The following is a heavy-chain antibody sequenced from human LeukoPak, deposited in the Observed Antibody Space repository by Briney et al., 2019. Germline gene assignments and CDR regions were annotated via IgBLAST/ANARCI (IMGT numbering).Heavy chain of an antibody. D-gene: IGHD1-14*01. J-gene: IGHJ4*02. CDR2: ISPDGRAT. Sequence: PGGSLRLSCAASGFIFSYYSMHWVRQAPGKGLEYGSVISPDGRATYYTNSVKGRFTISRDNSKNTVYLQMDSLRDDDTAVYYCAREQPAGSTDYWGQGTLVTVSS. CDR1: GFIFSYYS. CDR3: AREQPAGSTDY. V-gene: IGHV3-64*01.